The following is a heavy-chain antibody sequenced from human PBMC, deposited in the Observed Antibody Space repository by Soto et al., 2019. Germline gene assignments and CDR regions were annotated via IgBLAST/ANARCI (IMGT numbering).Heavy chain of an antibody. J-gene: IGHJ4*02. Sequence: QVQLQQWGAGLLKPSETLSLTCAVYGGSFSGYYWSWIRQPPGKGLEWIGEINHSGSTNYNPSLKSRVTISGDTSKNQFSLKLSSVTAADTAVYYCARSGPGFGELHSAMGFTFDYWGQGTLVTVSS. CDR3: ARSGPGFGELHSAMGFTFDY. CDR1: GGSFSGYY. D-gene: IGHD3-10*01. V-gene: IGHV4-34*01. CDR2: INHSGST.